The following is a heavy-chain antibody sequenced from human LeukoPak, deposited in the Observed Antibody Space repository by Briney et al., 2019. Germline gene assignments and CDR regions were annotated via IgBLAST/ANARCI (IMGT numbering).Heavy chain of an antibody. CDR2: IYISGST. J-gene: IGHJ6*03. Sequence: PSQTLSLTCTVSGGSISSGFYYWSWIRQPAGKGLEWIGRIYISGSTNYNPSLKSRVTISVDTSKNQFSLKLSSVTAADTAVYYCARARYSYGIRYWHYYYYMDVWGKGTTVTVSS. D-gene: IGHD5-18*01. CDR3: ARARYSYGIRYWHYYYYMDV. CDR1: GGSISSGFYY. V-gene: IGHV4-61*02.